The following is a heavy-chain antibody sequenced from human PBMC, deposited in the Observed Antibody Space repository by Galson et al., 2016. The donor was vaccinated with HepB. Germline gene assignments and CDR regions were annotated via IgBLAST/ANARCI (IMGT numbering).Heavy chain of an antibody. V-gene: IGHV4-31*03. Sequence: TLSLTCTVSGDSISNDGNYWSWTRQHPGKGLEFIGYIYHSGSTYYNPSLRSRVTISVDTSENQFSLKLSSATAADTAVYYCARYFDHWGQGILVTVSS. CDR3: ARYFDH. J-gene: IGHJ4*02. CDR2: IYHSGST. CDR1: GDSISNDGNY.